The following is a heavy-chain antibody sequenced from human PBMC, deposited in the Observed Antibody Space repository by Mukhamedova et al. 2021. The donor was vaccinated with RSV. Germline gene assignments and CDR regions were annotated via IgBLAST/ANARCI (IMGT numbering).Heavy chain of an antibody. J-gene: IGHJ4*02. Sequence: EYMGIIYPGDSNTRYSPSFQGQATISADKSIRTAYLQWSSLKASDTAMYYCARGTTTLDYWGQGTLVTVSS. CDR2: IYPGDSNT. D-gene: IGHD1-1*01. V-gene: IGHV5-51*01. CDR3: ARGTTTLDY.